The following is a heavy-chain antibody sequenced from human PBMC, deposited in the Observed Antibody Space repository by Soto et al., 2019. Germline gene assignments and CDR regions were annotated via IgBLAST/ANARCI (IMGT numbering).Heavy chain of an antibody. Sequence: PSETLSLTCTVSGGSISSSSYYWGWIRQPPGKGLEWIGSIYYSGSTYYNPSLKSRVTISVDTSKNQFSLKLSSVTAADTAVYYCARLRIAAAGTEFDDWGQGTLVTVSS. D-gene: IGHD6-13*01. CDR2: IYYSGST. J-gene: IGHJ4*02. V-gene: IGHV4-39*01. CDR1: GGSISSSSYY. CDR3: ARLRIAAAGTEFDD.